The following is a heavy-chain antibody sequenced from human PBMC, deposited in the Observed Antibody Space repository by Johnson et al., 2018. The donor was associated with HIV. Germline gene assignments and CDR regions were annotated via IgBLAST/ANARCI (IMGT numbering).Heavy chain of an antibody. D-gene: IGHD2-21*01. J-gene: IGHJ3*02. CDR3: ARDADEFVVVIANDAFDM. V-gene: IGHV3-9*01. CDR2: ISWNSGSI. Sequence: EVQLVESGGGVVQPGRSLRLSCVASRFTFSNYAMHWVRQAPGKGLEWVSGISWNSGSIGYAGSVKGRFTISRDNVKNSLYLQMNSLRAEDTALYYCARDADEFVVVIANDAFDMWGQGTMVTVSS. CDR1: RFTFSNYA.